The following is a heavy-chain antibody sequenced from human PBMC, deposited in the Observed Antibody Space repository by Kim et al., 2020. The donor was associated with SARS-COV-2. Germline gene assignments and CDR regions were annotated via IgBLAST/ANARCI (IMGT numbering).Heavy chain of an antibody. CDR2: IYYSGST. D-gene: IGHD3-3*01. V-gene: IGHV4-31*03. J-gene: IGHJ3*02. CDR1: GGSISSGGYY. CDR3: ARGCTIIGVVINAFDI. Sequence: SETLSLTCTVSGGSISSGGYYWSWIRQHPGKGLEWVGSIYYSGSTYYNPSLKSRVTKSVDTSKNQFSLKLSSVTAAATAVYYCARGCTIIGVVINAFDIWGQGTKVTGS.